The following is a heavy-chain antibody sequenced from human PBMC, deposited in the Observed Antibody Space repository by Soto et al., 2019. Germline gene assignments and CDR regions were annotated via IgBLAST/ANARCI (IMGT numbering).Heavy chain of an antibody. J-gene: IGHJ4*02. Sequence: EVQLVESGGGLVQPGGSLSLSCAASGFTFSSYAMHWVRQAPGKGLEYVSAISSNGGSTYYANSVKGRFTISRDNSKNTLYLQMGSLRAENMAVYYCARGPCSSTSCSFDYWGQETLVTVSS. D-gene: IGHD2-2*01. CDR3: ARGPCSSTSCSFDY. CDR1: GFTFSSYA. CDR2: ISSNGGST. V-gene: IGHV3-64*01.